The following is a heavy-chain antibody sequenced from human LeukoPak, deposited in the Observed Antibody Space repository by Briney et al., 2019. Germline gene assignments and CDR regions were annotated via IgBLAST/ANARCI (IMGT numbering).Heavy chain of an antibody. J-gene: IGHJ3*02. CDR2: ISGSGGST. CDR3: AKVYCSGTSCYPPYAFDI. D-gene: IGHD2-2*01. V-gene: IGHV3-23*01. CDR1: GFTFSSYA. Sequence: GGSLRLSCAASGFTFSSYAMSWVRQAPGKGLEWVSAISGSGGSTYYADSVKGRFTISRDNSKNTLYLQMNSLRAEDTAVYYCAKVYCSGTSCYPPYAFDIWGQGTMVTVSS.